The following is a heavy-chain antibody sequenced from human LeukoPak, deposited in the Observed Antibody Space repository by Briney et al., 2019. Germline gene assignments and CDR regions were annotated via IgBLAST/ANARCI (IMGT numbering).Heavy chain of an antibody. CDR3: ARLAVPQWLVRSTYYYYGMDV. CDR1: GGSISSSTYY. D-gene: IGHD6-19*01. Sequence: PSETLSLTCTVSGGSISSSTYYWGWIRQPPGKGLEWIGSIYYSGSTYYNPSLKSRVTMSVDTSRNQFSLKLSSVTAADTAVYYCARLAVPQWLVRSTYYYYGMDVWGQGTTVTVSS. J-gene: IGHJ6*02. V-gene: IGHV4-39*01. CDR2: IYYSGST.